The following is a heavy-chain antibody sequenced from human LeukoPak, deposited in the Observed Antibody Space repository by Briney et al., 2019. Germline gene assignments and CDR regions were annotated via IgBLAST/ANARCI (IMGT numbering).Heavy chain of an antibody. V-gene: IGHV3-30*04. Sequence: GGSLRLSCAASGFTFSSYAMHWVRQAPGKGLVWVAVISYDGSNKYYADSVKGRFTISRDNSKNTLYLQMNSLRAEDTAVYYCARDGGTYYYDSSGYYVRYWGQGTLVTVSS. J-gene: IGHJ4*02. D-gene: IGHD3-22*01. CDR2: ISYDGSNK. CDR1: GFTFSSYA. CDR3: ARDGGTYYYDSSGYYVRY.